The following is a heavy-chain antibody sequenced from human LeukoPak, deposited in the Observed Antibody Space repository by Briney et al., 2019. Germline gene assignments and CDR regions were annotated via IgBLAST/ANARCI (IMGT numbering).Heavy chain of an antibody. Sequence: ASVKVSCKASGYTFTSYYMLWVRQAPGQGLEWMGIINPSGGSTSYAQKFQGRVTLTRDTSTSTVYMELSSLRSEDTAVYYCARSLGPHDFDYWGQGTLVTVSS. CDR1: GYTFTSYY. V-gene: IGHV1-46*01. CDR2: INPSGGST. D-gene: IGHD7-27*01. J-gene: IGHJ4*02. CDR3: ARSLGPHDFDY.